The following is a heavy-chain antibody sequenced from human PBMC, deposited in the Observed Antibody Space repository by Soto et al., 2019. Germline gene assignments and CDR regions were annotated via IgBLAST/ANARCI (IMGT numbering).Heavy chain of an antibody. V-gene: IGHV4-31*11. J-gene: IGHJ4*02. CDR2: TYHRGST. CDR3: ARGEYRGRYCTNGVCYPSRPAPFDY. Sequence: PSETLSLTCVVSGGSITSGHYYWSWVRQHPGKGLEWIGYTYHRGSTYYNPSLKSRVTISLDTSNNQFSLDLTSVTAADTAVYYCARGEYRGRYCTNGVCYPSRPAPFDYWGQGTLVTVSS. D-gene: IGHD2-8*01. CDR1: GGSITSGHYY.